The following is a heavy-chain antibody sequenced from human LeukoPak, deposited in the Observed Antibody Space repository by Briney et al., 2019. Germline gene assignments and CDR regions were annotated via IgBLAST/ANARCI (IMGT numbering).Heavy chain of an antibody. D-gene: IGHD3-10*01. CDR2: ISRSKNYT. V-gene: IGHV3-21*01. CDR3: ARLKSGSGTYYNSYYYNYGMDV. J-gene: IGHJ6*02. Sequence: GGSLRLSCATSGFTFSTHGMNWVRQAPGKGLEWVSSISRSKNYTYYADSVKGRFTISRDNAKNSLYLQMNSLRAEDTAIYYCARLKSGSGTYYNSYYYNYGMDVWGQGTTVTVSS. CDR1: GFTFSTHG.